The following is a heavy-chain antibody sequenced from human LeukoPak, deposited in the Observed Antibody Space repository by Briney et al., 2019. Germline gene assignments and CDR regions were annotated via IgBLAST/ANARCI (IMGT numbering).Heavy chain of an antibody. CDR1: GYTFTGYY. D-gene: IGHD2-15*01. CDR2: INPNSGGT. Sequence: ASVKVSCKASGYTFTGYYMHWVRQAPGQGLEWMGWINPNSGGTNYAQKLQGRVTMTTDTSTSTAYMELRSLRSDDTAVYYCARVVVAATTPDYWGQGTLVTVSS. J-gene: IGHJ4*02. CDR3: ARVVVAATTPDY. V-gene: IGHV1-2*02.